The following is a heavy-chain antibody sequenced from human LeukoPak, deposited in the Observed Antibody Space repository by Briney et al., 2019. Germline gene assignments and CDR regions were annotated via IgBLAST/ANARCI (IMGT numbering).Heavy chain of an antibody. D-gene: IGHD2-2*01. CDR3: ARGHGSVVSYYYGMDV. Sequence: PSETLSLTCAVYGGSFSGYYWSWIRQPPGKGLEWIGEINHSGSTNYNPSLKSRVTISVDTSKNQFSLKLSSVTAADTAVYYCARGHGSVVSYYYGMDVWGQGTTVTVSS. CDR2: INHSGST. V-gene: IGHV4-34*01. CDR1: GGSFSGYY. J-gene: IGHJ6*02.